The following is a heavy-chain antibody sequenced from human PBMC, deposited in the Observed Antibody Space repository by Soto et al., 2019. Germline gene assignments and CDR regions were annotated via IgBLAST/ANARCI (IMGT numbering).Heavy chain of an antibody. J-gene: IGHJ6*02. CDR2: INPNSGGT. CDR3: ARPLAAAGYYYYYGMDV. V-gene: IGHV1-2*02. Sequence: GASVQVSCKASGYTFTGYYMHWVRQAHGQGLEWMGWINPNSGGTNYAQKFQGRVTMTRDTSISTAYMELSRLRSDDTAVYYCARPLAAAGYYYYYGMDVWGQGTTGTVSS. D-gene: IGHD6-13*01. CDR1: GYTFTGYY.